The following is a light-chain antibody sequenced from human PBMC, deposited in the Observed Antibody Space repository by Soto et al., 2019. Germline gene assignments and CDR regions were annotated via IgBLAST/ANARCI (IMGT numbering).Light chain of an antibody. CDR1: ISDVGSYNL. J-gene: IGLJ1*01. V-gene: IGLV2-23*01. CDR3: CSYAGSSTLSV. Sequence: QSLLKQAASVSGSPGQSITIACTGTISDVGSYNLVSWYQQHPGKAPKLMIYEGSKRPSGVSNRFSGSKSGNTASLTISGLQAEDEADYYCCSYAGSSTLSVFGTGTKVTVL. CDR2: EGS.